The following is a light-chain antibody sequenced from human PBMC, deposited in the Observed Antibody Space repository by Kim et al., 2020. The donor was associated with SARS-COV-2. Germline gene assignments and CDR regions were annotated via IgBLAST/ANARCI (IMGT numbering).Light chain of an antibody. CDR1: KLGDKY. CDR3: QAWDSSTAV. Sequence: VSPGQTASITCSGDKLGDKYACWYQQKPCQSPVLVIYQDSKRPSGIPERFSGSNSGNTATLTISGTQAMDEADYYCQAWDSSTAVFGGGTQLTVL. V-gene: IGLV3-1*01. CDR2: QDS. J-gene: IGLJ3*02.